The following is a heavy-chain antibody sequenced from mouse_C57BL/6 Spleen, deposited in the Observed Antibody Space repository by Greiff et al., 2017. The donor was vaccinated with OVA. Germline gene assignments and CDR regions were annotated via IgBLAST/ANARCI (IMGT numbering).Heavy chain of an antibody. V-gene: IGHV1-50*01. Sequence: QVQLQQPGAELVKPGASVKLSCKASGYTFTSYWMQWVKQRPGQGLEWIGEIDPSDSYTNYNQKFKGKATLTVDTSSSTAYMQLSSLTSEDSAVYYCAREGGFFAYWGQGTLVTVSA. CDR2: IDPSDSYT. J-gene: IGHJ3*01. CDR3: AREGGFFAY. CDR1: GYTFTSYW.